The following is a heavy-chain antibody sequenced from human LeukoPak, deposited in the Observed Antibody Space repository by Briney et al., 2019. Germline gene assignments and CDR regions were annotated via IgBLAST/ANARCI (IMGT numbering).Heavy chain of an antibody. V-gene: IGHV3-30-3*01. CDR3: AKDRGPWYSTSPDY. J-gene: IGHJ4*02. Sequence: PGGSLRLSCAASGFTFSSYAMHWVRQAPGKGLEWVAVISYDGSNKYYADSVKGRFTISRDNSKNTLCLQMNSLRAEDTAVYYCAKDRGPWYSTSPDYWGQGTLVTVSS. CDR2: ISYDGSNK. CDR1: GFTFSSYA. D-gene: IGHD2-2*01.